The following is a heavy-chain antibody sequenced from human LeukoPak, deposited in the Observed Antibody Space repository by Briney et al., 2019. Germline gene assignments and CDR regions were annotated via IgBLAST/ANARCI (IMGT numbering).Heavy chain of an antibody. J-gene: IGHJ4*02. D-gene: IGHD3-3*01. Sequence: PSETLSLTCAVSGYSLSSGYDWSWIGQPPGKGLEWIGRVDYSGSTYYTTSLKSRVTISVDTSKCQFSLKLSSVTAADTAVYYCARHYGFWSGYSDYWGKGTPVTVSS. CDR1: GYSLSSGYD. CDR2: VDYSGST. V-gene: IGHV4-38-2*01. CDR3: ARHYGFWSGYSDY.